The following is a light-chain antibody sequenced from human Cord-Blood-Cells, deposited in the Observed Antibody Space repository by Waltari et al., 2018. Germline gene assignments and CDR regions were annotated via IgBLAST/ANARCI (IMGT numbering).Light chain of an antibody. J-gene: IGKJ1*01. Sequence: EIVITPSPATLSVSPGERATLPCRASQSVSSNLAWYQQKPGQAPRLLIYGASTRATGIPARFSGSGSGTEFTLTISSLQSEDFAVYYCQQYNNWPTWTFGQGTKVEIK. CDR2: GAS. CDR3: QQYNNWPTWT. V-gene: IGKV3-15*01. CDR1: QSVSSN.